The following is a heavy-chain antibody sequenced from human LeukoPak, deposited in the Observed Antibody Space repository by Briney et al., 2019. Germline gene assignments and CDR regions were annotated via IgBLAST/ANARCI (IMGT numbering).Heavy chain of an antibody. D-gene: IGHD3-22*01. CDR3: GRVAYYYDSSGYYGMVYAPNLFDL. V-gene: IGHV4-4*07. J-gene: IGHJ5*02. CDR2: IYTSGST. CDR1: GGSISSYY. Sequence: SETLSLTCTVSGGSISSYYWSWIRQPAGKGLEWIGRIYTSGSTNYNPSLKSRVTISVDTSKNQFSLKLSSVTAADAAVYYCGRVAYYYDSSGYYGMVYAPNLFDLWGQGTLVTVSS.